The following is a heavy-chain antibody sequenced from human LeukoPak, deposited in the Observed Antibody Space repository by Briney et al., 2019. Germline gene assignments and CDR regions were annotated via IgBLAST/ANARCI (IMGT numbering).Heavy chain of an antibody. V-gene: IGHV4-59*08. J-gene: IGHJ5*02. CDR3: ATGRWGSSWYRGFDP. CDR1: GGSISSYY. Sequence: PSETLSLTCTVSGGSISSYYWSWIRQPPGKGLEGIGYIYYSGSTNYNPSLKSRVTISVDTSTTQFSLKLSSVTAADTAVYYCATGRWGSSWYRGFDPWGQGTLVTVSS. CDR2: IYYSGST. D-gene: IGHD6-13*01.